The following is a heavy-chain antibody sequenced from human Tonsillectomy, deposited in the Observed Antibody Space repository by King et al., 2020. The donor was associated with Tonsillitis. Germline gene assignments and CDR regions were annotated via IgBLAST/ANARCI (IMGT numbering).Heavy chain of an antibody. CDR2: IIPIFGTA. CDR3: ARIALGHYDYVWGSYLDY. D-gene: IGHD3-16*02. Sequence: QLVQSGAEVKKPGSSVKVSCKASGGTFNNYAINWVRQAPGQGLEWMGGIIPIFGTANYAQKFQGRVTITADESTSTAYMELSSLRSEDTAVYYCARIALGHYDYVWGSYLDYWGQGTLVTVSS. CDR1: GGTFNNYA. J-gene: IGHJ4*02. V-gene: IGHV1-69*12.